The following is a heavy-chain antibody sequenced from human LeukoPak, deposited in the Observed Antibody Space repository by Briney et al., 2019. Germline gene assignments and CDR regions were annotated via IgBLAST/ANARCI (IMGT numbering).Heavy chain of an antibody. CDR3: ARAGDLNGNPY. D-gene: IGHD2-8*01. V-gene: IGHV1-2*02. CDR2: IDADSGTP. CDR1: GYTFTDYF. Sequence: ASVKVSCKASGYTFTDYFMHWVRQAPGQGLESMGWIDADSGTPTYPQKFQGRVTMTRDTSTSTVYMELSRLIPDDTAVYYCARAGDLNGNPYWGQGTLVTVSS. J-gene: IGHJ4*02.